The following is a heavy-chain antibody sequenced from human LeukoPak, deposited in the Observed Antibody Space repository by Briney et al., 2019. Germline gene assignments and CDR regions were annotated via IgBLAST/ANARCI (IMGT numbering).Heavy chain of an antibody. V-gene: IGHV3-23*01. J-gene: IGHJ4*02. CDR1: GFTFSSYA. CDR3: AKPTAHSSSGNFDY. CDR2: ISGSGGST. Sequence: PGGSLRLSCAASGFTFSSYAMSWVRQAPGKGLEWVSAISGSGGSTYYADSVKGRFTISRDNSKNTLYLQMNGLRAEDTAVYYCAKPTAHSSSGNFDYWGQGTLVTVSS. D-gene: IGHD6-6*01.